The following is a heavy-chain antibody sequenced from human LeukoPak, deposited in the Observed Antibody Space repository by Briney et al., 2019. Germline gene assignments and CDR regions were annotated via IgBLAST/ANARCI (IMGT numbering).Heavy chain of an antibody. CDR1: GGSFSGYY. CDR3: ARKTYGLFDY. Sequence: PSETLSLTCAVYGGSFSGYYWSWIRQPPGKGLEWIGEINHSGSTNYNPSLKSRVTISVDTSKNQFSLKLSSVTAADTAVYYCARKTYGLFDYWGQGTLVTVSS. CDR2: INHSGST. J-gene: IGHJ4*02. V-gene: IGHV4-34*01. D-gene: IGHD3-10*01.